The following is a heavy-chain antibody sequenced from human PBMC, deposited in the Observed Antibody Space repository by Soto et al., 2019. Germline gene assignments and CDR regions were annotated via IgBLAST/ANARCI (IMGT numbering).Heavy chain of an antibody. V-gene: IGHV4-31*03. J-gene: IGHJ4*02. CDR1: GGSISSGGYY. CDR3: ARTRSGDGSGSYPYFDY. CDR2: IYYSGST. Sequence: TSETLSLTCTVSGGSISSGGYYWSWIRQHPGKGLEWIGYIYYSGSTYYNPSLKSRVTISVDTSKNQFSLKLNSVTAADTAVYYCARTRSGDGSGSYPYFDYWGQGALVTVSS. D-gene: IGHD3-10*01.